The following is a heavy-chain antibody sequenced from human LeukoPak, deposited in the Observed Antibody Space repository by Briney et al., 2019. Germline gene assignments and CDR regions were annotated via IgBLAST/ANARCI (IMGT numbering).Heavy chain of an antibody. V-gene: IGHV1-46*01. J-gene: IGHJ6*03. CDR2: INPSGGST. CDR3: ARETEYRYSGYDWGGGYYMDV. D-gene: IGHD5-12*01. CDR1: GYTFTSYY. Sequence: ASVKVSCKASGYTFTSYYMHWVRQAPGQGLEWMGIINPSGGSTSYAQKFQGRATMTRDMSTSTVYMELSSLRSEDTAVYYCARETEYRYSGYDWGGGYYMDVWGKGTTVTVSS.